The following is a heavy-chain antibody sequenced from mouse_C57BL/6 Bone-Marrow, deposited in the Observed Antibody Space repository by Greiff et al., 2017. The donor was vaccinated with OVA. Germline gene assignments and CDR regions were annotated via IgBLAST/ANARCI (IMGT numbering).Heavy chain of an antibody. Sequence: EVKVVESGGGLVQPKGSLKLSCAASGFSFNTYAMNWVRQAPGKGLEWVARIRSKSNNYATYYADSVKDRFTISRDDSESMLYLQMNNLKTEDTAMYYCVRAEPPFAYWGQGTLVTVSA. CDR3: VRAEPPFAY. J-gene: IGHJ3*01. V-gene: IGHV10-1*01. CDR1: GFSFNTYA. CDR2: IRSKSNNYAT.